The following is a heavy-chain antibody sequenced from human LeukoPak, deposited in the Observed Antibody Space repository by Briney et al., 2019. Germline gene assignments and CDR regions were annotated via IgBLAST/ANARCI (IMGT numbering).Heavy chain of an antibody. J-gene: IGHJ3*02. D-gene: IGHD3-22*01. V-gene: IGHV4-4*07. CDR3: AITYYYDSSGYYSLGAFDI. CDR2: IYTSGST. CDR1: GGSISSYY. Sequence: PSETLSLTCTVSGGSISSYYWSWIRQPPGKGLEWIGRIYTSGSTNYNPSLKSRVTMSVDTSKNQFSLKLSSVTAADTAVYYCAITYYYDSSGYYSLGAFDIWGQGTMVTVSS.